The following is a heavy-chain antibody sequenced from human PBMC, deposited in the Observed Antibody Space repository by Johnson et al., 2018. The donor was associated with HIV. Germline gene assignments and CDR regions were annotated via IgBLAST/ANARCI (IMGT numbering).Heavy chain of an antibody. Sequence: VHLVESGGGLLKPGGSPRLSCAASAFTVSSNYMSWVRQAPGKGLEWVSRMNADGKTTTYADSVKGRFTISRDNVKNTLYLQMNSLRAEDTAVYYCAREQELIGERAFDIWGQGTMVTVSS. CDR2: MNADGKTT. D-gene: IGHD6-13*01. CDR3: AREQELIGERAFDI. J-gene: IGHJ3*02. V-gene: IGHV3-74*01. CDR1: AFTVSSNY.